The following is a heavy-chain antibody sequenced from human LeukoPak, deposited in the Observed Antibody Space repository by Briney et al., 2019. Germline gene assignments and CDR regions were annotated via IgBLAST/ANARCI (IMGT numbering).Heavy chain of an antibody. Sequence: SETLSLTCAVYSGSLRNYYWTWIRQPPEKGLEWIGEVSHRGSTNYNPSLKSRVTISVDTSKNQFSLKLSSVTAADTAVYYCGRGGDYSSDRGPDYWGQGTLVTVSS. CDR1: SGSLRNYY. D-gene: IGHD6-19*01. CDR2: VSHRGST. J-gene: IGHJ4*02. CDR3: GRGGDYSSDRGPDY. V-gene: IGHV4-34*01.